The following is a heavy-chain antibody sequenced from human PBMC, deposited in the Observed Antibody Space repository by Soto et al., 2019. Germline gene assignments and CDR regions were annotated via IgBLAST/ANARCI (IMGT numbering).Heavy chain of an antibody. CDR3: ARGEYDYGDIGSMDV. V-gene: IGHV1-69*01. J-gene: IGHJ6*02. CDR2: IIPFLSAT. CDR1: GGHFDRFA. Sequence: QVQLVQSGAEVKKPGSSVKVSCRASGGHFDRFALSWLRQAHGQGLEWMGGIIPFLSATTYAQKFQGRVTITAGESASTLYLELRSLTSDDTAVYYCARGEYDYGDIGSMDVWGQGTSVTVYS. D-gene: IGHD4-17*01.